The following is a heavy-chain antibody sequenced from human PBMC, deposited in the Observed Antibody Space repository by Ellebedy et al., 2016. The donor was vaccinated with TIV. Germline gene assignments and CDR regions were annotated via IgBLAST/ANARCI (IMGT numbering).Heavy chain of an antibody. CDR2: IIPIFGKS. J-gene: IGHJ6*02. V-gene: IGHV1-69*13. Sequence: ASVKVSXXASGGGFNTYGISWVRQAPGQGLEWMGGIIPIFGKSNNAQKFQGRVTITADESTSTAYMELSSLGSEDTAMYYCARGSDGHTYTMDVWGQGTTVTVSS. D-gene: IGHD3-10*01. CDR3: ARGSDGHTYTMDV. CDR1: GGGFNTYG.